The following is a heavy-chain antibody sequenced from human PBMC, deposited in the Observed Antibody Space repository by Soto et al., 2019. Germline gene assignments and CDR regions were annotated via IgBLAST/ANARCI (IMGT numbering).Heavy chain of an antibody. Sequence: PSETLSLTCTVSGGSIISYYWSWIRQPPGKGLEWIGYIYYSGSTNYNPSLKSRVTISADTSKNQFSLKLNSMTAADTAVYYCAKHNYGWGGTYLDSWGQGTLFPVSS. CDR2: IYYSGST. CDR1: GGSIISYY. CDR3: AKHNYGWGGTYLDS. J-gene: IGHJ5*01. D-gene: IGHD3-16*01. V-gene: IGHV4-59*08.